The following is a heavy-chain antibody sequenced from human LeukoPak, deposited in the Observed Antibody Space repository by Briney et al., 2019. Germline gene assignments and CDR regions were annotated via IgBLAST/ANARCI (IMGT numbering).Heavy chain of an antibody. J-gene: IGHJ6*03. Sequence: SETLSLTCTVSGGSISSYYWSWIRQPPGKGLEWIGYIYYSGSTNYNPSLKSRVTISVDTSKNQFSLKLSSVTAADTAVYYCARDKEAYCYDGPNYYYMDVWGKGTTVTISS. CDR2: IYYSGST. V-gene: IGHV4-59*12. CDR1: GGSISSYY. D-gene: IGHD3-22*01. CDR3: ARDKEAYCYDGPNYYYMDV.